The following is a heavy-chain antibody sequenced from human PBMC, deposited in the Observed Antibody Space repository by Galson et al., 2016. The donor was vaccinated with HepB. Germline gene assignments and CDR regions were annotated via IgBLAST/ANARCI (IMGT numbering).Heavy chain of an antibody. V-gene: IGHV4-31*03. Sequence: TLSLTCSVSGGSINSGGYYWSWIRHHPGKGLEWIGYISYSGSTYYNPSLRSRVTISIDTSKNQFSLNLSSTTAADTAVYYCARAYSGSYCFDPWGQGSRVTVSS. CDR3: ARAYSGSYCFDP. CDR1: GGSINSGGYY. CDR2: ISYSGST. D-gene: IGHD1-26*01. J-gene: IGHJ5*02.